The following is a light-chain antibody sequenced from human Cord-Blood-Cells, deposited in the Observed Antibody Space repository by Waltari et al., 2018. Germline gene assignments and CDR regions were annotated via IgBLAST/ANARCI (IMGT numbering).Light chain of an antibody. CDR3: QQYYSTPRT. J-gene: IGKJ1*01. CDR2: GAS. Sequence: DIVLTQSRVSLAVSLGERATINCQSSQSVLYSSNIKNYLTWYQQKPGQPPKLLIYGASTRKSGVPNRFSGSGSGTDFTLTISSLQAEDVAVYYCQQYYSTPRTFGQGTKVKI. CDR1: QSVLYSSNIKNY. V-gene: IGKV4-1*01.